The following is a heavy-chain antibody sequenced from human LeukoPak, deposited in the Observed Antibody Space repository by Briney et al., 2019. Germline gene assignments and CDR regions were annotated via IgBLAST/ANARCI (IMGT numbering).Heavy chain of an antibody. CDR3: ARAHQWELRIGYYYMDV. D-gene: IGHD1-26*01. Sequence: ASVKVSCKASGGTFSSYAISWVRQAPGQGLEWMGGIIPIFGTANYAQKFQGRVTITTDESTSTAYMELSSLRSEDTAVYYCARAHQWELRIGYYYMDVWGKGTTVTVSS. V-gene: IGHV1-69*05. CDR1: GGTFSSYA. J-gene: IGHJ6*03. CDR2: IIPIFGTA.